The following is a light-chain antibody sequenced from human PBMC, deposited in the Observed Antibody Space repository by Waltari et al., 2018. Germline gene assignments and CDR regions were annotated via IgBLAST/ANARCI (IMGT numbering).Light chain of an antibody. CDR1: SGTNVGNHR. CDR3: MIWHSSASV. J-gene: IGLJ2*01. CDR2: YKSDSDK. V-gene: IGLV5-45*03. Sequence: QAVLTQPSSLSASPGVSARLTCTLRSGTNVGNHRIYWYQQKSGRPPQYRLRYKSDSDKQQASGVPSLFSGSKDASANAGILLISGLQAEDDADYYCMIWHSSASVFGGGTKRTVL.